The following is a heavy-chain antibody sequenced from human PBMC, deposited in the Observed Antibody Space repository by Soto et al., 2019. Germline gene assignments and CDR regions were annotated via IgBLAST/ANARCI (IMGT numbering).Heavy chain of an antibody. CDR3: ARVKPWLDP. CDR1: GGSISSYY. V-gene: IGHV4-59*01. Sequence: SETLFLSCTVSGGSISSYYWSWIRQLPGNGLEWIGDIYYSGRTNYNPSLKSRVTISVDTSKNQFSLKLSSVTAAVTALYYCARVKPWLDPWGQGTLVTVSS. J-gene: IGHJ5*02. CDR2: IYYSGRT.